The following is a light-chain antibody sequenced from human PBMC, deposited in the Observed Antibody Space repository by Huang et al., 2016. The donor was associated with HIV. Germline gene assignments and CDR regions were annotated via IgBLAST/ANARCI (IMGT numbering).Light chain of an antibody. CDR1: QNVRNN. V-gene: IGKV3D-15*01. Sequence: EIKMTQSPATLSVSPGGRVTLSCRASQNVRNNLAWYQQKPGQAPRLLLYDTSTRASGIPARFSGSGSGTEFTLTISGLQSEDFAIYYCQQYDKWPPGLTFGGGTKVEI. CDR2: DTS. J-gene: IGKJ4*01. CDR3: QQYDKWPPGLT.